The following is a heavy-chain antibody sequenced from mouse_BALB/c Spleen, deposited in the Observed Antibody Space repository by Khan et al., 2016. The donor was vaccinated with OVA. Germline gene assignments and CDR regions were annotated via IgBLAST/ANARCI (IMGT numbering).Heavy chain of an antibody. J-gene: IGHJ4*01. V-gene: IGHV1S41*01. CDR2: IAPGSGSS. CDR3: ARCNYYGNTLYAMDY. Sequence: DLVKPGASVRLSCKASGYTFTSYWINWIKQRPGQGLEWIGHIAPGSGSSYYNQMFKGKATLTVDTSSTTAYIHLSSLSSVDSAVYVCARCNYYGNTLYAMDYWGQGTSVIVSS. D-gene: IGHD1-1*01. CDR1: GYTFTSYW.